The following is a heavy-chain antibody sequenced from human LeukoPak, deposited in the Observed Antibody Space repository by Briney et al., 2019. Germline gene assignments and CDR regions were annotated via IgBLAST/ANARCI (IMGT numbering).Heavy chain of an antibody. V-gene: IGHV3-30-3*01. CDR2: ISYDGSNK. D-gene: IGHD6-19*01. J-gene: IGHJ4*02. CDR1: GFTFSSYA. Sequence: PGRSLRLSCAAPGFTFSSYAMHWVRQAPGKGLEWVAVISYDGSNKYYADSVKGRFTISRDNSKNTLYLQMNSLRAEDTAVYYCARDGTSSGWEYYFDYWGQGTLVTVSS. CDR3: ARDGTSSGWEYYFDY.